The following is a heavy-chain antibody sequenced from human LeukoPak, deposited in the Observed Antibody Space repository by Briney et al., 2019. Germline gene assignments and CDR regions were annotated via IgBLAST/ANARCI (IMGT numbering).Heavy chain of an antibody. J-gene: IGHJ3*02. CDR2: ISSSSSYI. V-gene: IGHV3-21*04. D-gene: IGHD1-26*01. CDR1: GFTFSSYS. Sequence: GGSLRLSCAASGFTFSSYSMNWVRQAPGKGLEWVSSISSSSSYIYYADSVKGRFTISRDNAKNSLYLQMNSLRAEDTAVYYCAAFPIVGATGAFDIWGQGTMVTVSS. CDR3: AAFPIVGATGAFDI.